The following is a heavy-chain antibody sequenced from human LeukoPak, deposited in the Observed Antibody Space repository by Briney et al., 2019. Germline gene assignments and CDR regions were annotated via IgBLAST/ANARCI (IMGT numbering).Heavy chain of an antibody. J-gene: IGHJ3*02. CDR2: IYPGDSDT. Sequence: GESLKISCKGSGYSFTSYSIGWVRQMPGKGLEWMGIIYPGDSDTRYSPSFQGQVTISADKSISTAYLQWSSLKASDTAMYYCASLSVVVTAHDAFDIWGQGTMVTVSS. CDR1: GYSFTSYS. CDR3: ASLSVVVTAHDAFDI. V-gene: IGHV5-51*01. D-gene: IGHD2-21*02.